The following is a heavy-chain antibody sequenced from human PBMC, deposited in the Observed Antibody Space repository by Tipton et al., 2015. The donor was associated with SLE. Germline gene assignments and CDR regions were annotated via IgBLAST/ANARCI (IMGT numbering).Heavy chain of an antibody. CDR3: ARRDGGGYFDL. CDR1: GGSISSGGHY. V-gene: IGHV4-31*02. J-gene: IGHJ2*01. Sequence: LRLSCTASGGSISSGGHYWSWIRQHPGKGLEWIGYIYYSGSTFYNPSLNSRVTISVDTSKNQFSLKLTSVTAADTAVYYCARRDGGGYFDLWGRGSLVTVSS. CDR2: IYYSGST. D-gene: IGHD3-16*01.